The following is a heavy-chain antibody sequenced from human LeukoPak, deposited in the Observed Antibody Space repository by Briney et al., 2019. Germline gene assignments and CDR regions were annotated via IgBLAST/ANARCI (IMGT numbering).Heavy chain of an antibody. V-gene: IGHV3-7*01. Sequence: GGSLRLSCAASGFTFSNYWMSWVRQAPGKWLEWVANIKEDGSEKNYVDSVKGRFTISRDNAKSSVYLQMNSLRAEDTGVYYCARDKYCSDGNCDGGSKFDYWGQGTLVTVSS. CDR3: ARDKYCSDGNCDGGSKFDY. CDR1: GFTFSNYW. D-gene: IGHD2-15*01. CDR2: IKEDGSEK. J-gene: IGHJ4*02.